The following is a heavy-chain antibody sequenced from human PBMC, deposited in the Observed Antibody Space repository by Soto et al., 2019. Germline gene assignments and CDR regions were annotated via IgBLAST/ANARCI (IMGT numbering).Heavy chain of an antibody. D-gene: IGHD1-1*01. CDR3: ARGGTTSLDY. Sequence: SVKVSCKTSGYTFTDYYMHWVRHAPGQGLEWMGWINPNSGRTISAQKFQGRVTMTRDTSISTAYLELSRLRSDPTAVYYCARGGTTSLDYWGQGTQVTVSS. V-gene: IGHV1-2*02. CDR1: GYTFTDYY. CDR2: INPNSGRT. J-gene: IGHJ4*02.